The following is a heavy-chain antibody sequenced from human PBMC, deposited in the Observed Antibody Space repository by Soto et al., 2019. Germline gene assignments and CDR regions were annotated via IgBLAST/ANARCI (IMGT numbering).Heavy chain of an antibody. CDR3: ARQASTIFGVVKDYYYYYGMDV. CDR1: GGTFSSYA. V-gene: IGHV1-69*13. D-gene: IGHD3-3*01. CDR2: IIPIFGTA. Sequence: SVKVSCKASGGTFSSYAISWVRQAPGQGLEWMGGIIPIFGTANYAQKFQGRVTITADESTSTAYMELSSLRSEDTAMYYCARQASTIFGVVKDYYYYYGMDVWGQGTTVTVSS. J-gene: IGHJ6*02.